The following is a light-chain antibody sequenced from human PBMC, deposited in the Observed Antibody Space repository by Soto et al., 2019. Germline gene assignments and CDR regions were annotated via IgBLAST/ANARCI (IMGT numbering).Light chain of an antibody. V-gene: IGKV3-20*01. CDR1: QSVSSSY. Sequence: EIVLTQSPCTLSLSPGERATLSCRASQSVSSSYLAWYQQKPGQAPRLLIYGASSRATGTPDRFSGSGSGTDFTLTISRLEPEDFAVYYCQQYGSSRTFGQGTKVDIK. CDR2: GAS. CDR3: QQYGSSRT. J-gene: IGKJ1*01.